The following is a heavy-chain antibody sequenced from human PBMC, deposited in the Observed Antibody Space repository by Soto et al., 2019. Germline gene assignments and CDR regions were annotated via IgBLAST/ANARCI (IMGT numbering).Heavy chain of an antibody. CDR2: INHSGST. V-gene: IGHV4-34*01. Sequence: PSETLSLTCAVYGGSFSGYYWSWIRQPPGKGLEWIGEINHSGSTNYNPSLKSRVTISVDTSKNQFSLKLSSVTAADTAVYYCARGVGWVAEAGTRFDPWGQGTLVT. CDR1: GGSFSGYY. D-gene: IGHD6-13*01. CDR3: ARGVGWVAEAGTRFDP. J-gene: IGHJ5*02.